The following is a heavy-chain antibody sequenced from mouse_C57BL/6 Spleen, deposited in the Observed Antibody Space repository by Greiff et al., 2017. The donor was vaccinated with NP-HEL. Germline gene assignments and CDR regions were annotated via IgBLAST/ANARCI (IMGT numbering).Heavy chain of an antibody. CDR2: IYPRDGST. Sequence: VKLKQSDAELVKPGASVKISCKVSGYTFTDHTIHWMKQRPEQGLEWIGYIYPRDGSTKYNEQFKGKATLTADKSSSTAYMQLNSLTSEDAAVYVCSGGYGRYFDYWGQGTPLTVSS. CDR3: SGGYGRYFDY. CDR1: GYTFTDHT. D-gene: IGHD1-1*01. V-gene: IGHV1-78*01. J-gene: IGHJ2*01.